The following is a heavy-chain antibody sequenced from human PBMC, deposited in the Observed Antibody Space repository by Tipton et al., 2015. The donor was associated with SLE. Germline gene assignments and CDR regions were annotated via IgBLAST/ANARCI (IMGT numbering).Heavy chain of an antibody. J-gene: IGHJ4*02. D-gene: IGHD2-21*01. Sequence: TLSLTFTVSGGSIRSTDFYWGWIRQPPGKGLEWIGYIYYSGSTNYNPSLKSRVTISVDTSKNQFSLKLSSVTAADTAVYYCAREDCGGDCYLAYWGQGTLVTVSS. V-gene: IGHV4-61*05. CDR2: IYYSGST. CDR3: AREDCGGDCYLAY. CDR1: GGSIRSTDFY.